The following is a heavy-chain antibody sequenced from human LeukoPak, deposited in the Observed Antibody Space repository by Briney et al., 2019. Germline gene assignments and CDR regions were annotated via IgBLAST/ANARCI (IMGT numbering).Heavy chain of an antibody. Sequence: GGSLRLSCVDSGFSFNNYAMTWVRQAPGEGLEWVSDISGSGAITYYADSVKGRFTISRDNSKNTLYLQMNRLRAEDTAMYYCVKDRVDGSGSQFDYWGQGTLVTVSS. CDR2: ISGSGAIT. CDR1: GFSFNNYA. D-gene: IGHD3-10*01. V-gene: IGHV3-23*01. CDR3: VKDRVDGSGSQFDY. J-gene: IGHJ4*02.